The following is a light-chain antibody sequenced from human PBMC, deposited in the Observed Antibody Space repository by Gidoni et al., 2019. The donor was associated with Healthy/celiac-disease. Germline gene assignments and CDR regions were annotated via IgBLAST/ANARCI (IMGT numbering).Light chain of an antibody. V-gene: IGLV3-1*01. CDR1: KLGDKY. J-gene: IGLJ2*01. CDR2: QDS. Sequence: SYELTQPPSVSVSPGQTASITCSGAKLGDKYACWYQQKPGQSPVLVIYQDSKRPSGIPERFSGSNSGNTATLTISGTQAMDEADYYCQAWDSTVVFGGVTTLTVL. CDR3: QAWDSTVV.